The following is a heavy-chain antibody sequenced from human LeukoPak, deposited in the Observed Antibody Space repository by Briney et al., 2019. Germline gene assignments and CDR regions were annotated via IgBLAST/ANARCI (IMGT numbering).Heavy chain of an antibody. CDR3: GGGPGEATIKE. D-gene: IGHD5-12*01. CDR2: TYYRSKWYS. Sequence: SQTLSLTCAISGDSVSSNRAAWNWIRWSPSRGLEWLGRTYYRSKWYSDYAVSVKSRITINPDTSKNQFSLQLNSVTAADTAVYYCGGGPGEATIKEWGQGTLVTVSS. V-gene: IGHV6-1*01. J-gene: IGHJ4*02. CDR1: GDSVSSNRAA.